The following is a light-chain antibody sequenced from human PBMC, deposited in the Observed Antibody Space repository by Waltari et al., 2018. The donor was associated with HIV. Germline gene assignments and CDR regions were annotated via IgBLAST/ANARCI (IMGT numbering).Light chain of an antibody. CDR3: SSYTRRGTVV. V-gene: IGLV2-14*01. CDR2: EVT. Sequence: QSALTQPASVSGSPGQSIVLPCTGSSSDIGYYDYVSWYQQYPGQAPKALIYEVTSPPSGTSSRFSSSKAATTAFLAISKLQTDDEADYFCSSYTRRGTVVFGGGTRLTVL. CDR1: SSDIGYYDY. J-gene: IGLJ2*01.